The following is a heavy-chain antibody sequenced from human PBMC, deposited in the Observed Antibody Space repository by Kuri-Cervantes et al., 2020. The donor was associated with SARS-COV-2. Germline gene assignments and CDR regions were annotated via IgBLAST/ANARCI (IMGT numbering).Heavy chain of an antibody. D-gene: IGHD6-13*01. CDR2: ISSSGSTI. J-gene: IGHJ4*02. CDR3: ARGRGAGIAAAGSG. V-gene: IGHV3-11*04. CDR1: GFTFSDYY. Sequence: GGSLRLSCAGTGFTFSDYYMSWIRQAPGKGLEWVSCISSSGSTIYYADSVKGRFTISRDNSKNTLYLQMNSLRAEDTAVYYCARGRGAGIAAAGSGWGQGTLVTVSS.